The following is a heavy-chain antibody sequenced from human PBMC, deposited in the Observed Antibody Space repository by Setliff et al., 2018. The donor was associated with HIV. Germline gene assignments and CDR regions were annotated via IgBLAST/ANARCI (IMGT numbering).Heavy chain of an antibody. CDR1: GFNVNFFA. CDR2: ISGNGGTT. V-gene: IGHV3-23*01. D-gene: IGHD4-17*01. CDR3: AKGHGDWTPSNYLSS. J-gene: IGHJ4*02. Sequence: GGSLRLSCAASGFNVNFFAGYWVRQAPGKGLEWGSGISGNGGTTYYADTVKGRFTISRDNSRNTFYLQMTSLRAEDTALYYCAKGHGDWTPSNYLSSWGQGTLVTVSS.